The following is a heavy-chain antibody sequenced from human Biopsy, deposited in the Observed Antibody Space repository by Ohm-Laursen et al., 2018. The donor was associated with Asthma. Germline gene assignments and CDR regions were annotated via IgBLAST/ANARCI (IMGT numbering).Heavy chain of an antibody. CDR1: GDSLGSFINYA. D-gene: IGHD5-12*01. Sequence: ASVKVSCKASGDSLGSFINYAISWVRQAPRQGLEWMGGLIPVLGTADYAPMFEGRVTITADESTSTAYLELTSLRFEDTAVYYCARGYSGTDRIVYYYSGMEVWGQGTTVAVSS. CDR2: LIPVLGTA. V-gene: IGHV1-69*13. CDR3: ARGYSGTDRIVYYYSGMEV. J-gene: IGHJ6*02.